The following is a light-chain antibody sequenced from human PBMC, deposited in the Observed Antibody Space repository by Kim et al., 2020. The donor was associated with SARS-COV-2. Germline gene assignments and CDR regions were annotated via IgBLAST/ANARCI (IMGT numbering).Light chain of an antibody. J-gene: IGKJ2*03. CDR1: QTVLYNSHNKNY. CDR3: QQYYSTPPS. V-gene: IGKV4-1*01. Sequence: RATLNCQSSQTVLYNSHNKNYLAWYQQKPGQAPKLLIYWATIRESGVSDRFSGSGSETDFTLTISSLQAEDVAVYYCQQYYSTPPSFGQGTKLEI. CDR2: WAT.